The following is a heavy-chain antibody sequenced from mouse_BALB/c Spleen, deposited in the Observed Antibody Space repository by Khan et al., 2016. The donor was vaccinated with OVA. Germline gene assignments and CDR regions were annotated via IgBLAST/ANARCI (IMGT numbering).Heavy chain of an antibody. J-gene: IGHJ4*01. CDR3: ARRTTGYAVDY. Sequence: QVRLQQSGAELARPGASVKMSCKASGYSFTSYTMHWVKQRPGQGLEWIGYINPRSGYTNYNQKFNDKATLTADKSSSTAYMQLSSLTSEDSAVYYCARRTTGYAVDYWGQGTSVTVSS. CDR1: GYSFTSYT. CDR2: INPRSGYT. D-gene: IGHD2-14*01. V-gene: IGHV1-4*01.